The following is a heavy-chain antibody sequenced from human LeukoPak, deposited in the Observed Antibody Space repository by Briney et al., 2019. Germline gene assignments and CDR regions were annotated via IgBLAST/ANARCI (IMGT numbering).Heavy chain of an antibody. Sequence: SETLSLTCTVSGASITSYYWTWIRQPPGKGLEWIGYIYYSGNSNYNPSLQSRLTISVDTSKNQFSLKLSSVTAADTAVYYCARAEDSSGYWYFDLWGRGTLVTVSS. V-gene: IGHV4-59*08. CDR3: ARAEDSSGYWYFDL. J-gene: IGHJ2*01. D-gene: IGHD6-19*01. CDR1: GASITSYY. CDR2: IYYSGNS.